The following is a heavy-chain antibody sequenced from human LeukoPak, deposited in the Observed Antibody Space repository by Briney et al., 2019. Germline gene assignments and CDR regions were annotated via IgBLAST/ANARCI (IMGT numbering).Heavy chain of an antibody. D-gene: IGHD3-22*01. CDR2: IYYSGST. CDR1: GGSISSGGYY. CDR3: ARGLFSPSYDSSGSYFDY. V-gene: IGHV4-31*03. J-gene: IGHJ4*02. Sequence: PSQTLSLTCTVSGGSISSGGYYWSWIRQHPGKGLEWIGYIYYSGSTYYNPSLKSRVTISVDTSKNQFSLKLSSVTAADTAVYYCARGLFSPSYDSSGSYFDYWGQGTLVTVSS.